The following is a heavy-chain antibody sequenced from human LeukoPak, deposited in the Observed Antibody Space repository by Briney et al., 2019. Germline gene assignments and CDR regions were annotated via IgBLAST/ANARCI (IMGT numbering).Heavy chain of an antibody. CDR3: AKDPASGSYYVDWFDP. CDR1: EFTVSSSY. J-gene: IGHJ5*02. V-gene: IGHV3-66*01. CDR2: IYNADSGDST. D-gene: IGHD1-26*01. Sequence: GGSLRLSCADSEFTVSSSYMSWVRQAPGKGLEWVSLIYNADSGDSTYYADSVKGRFTISRDNSKNTLYLQMNSLRTEDTAVYYCAKDPASGSYYVDWFDPWGQGTLVTVSS.